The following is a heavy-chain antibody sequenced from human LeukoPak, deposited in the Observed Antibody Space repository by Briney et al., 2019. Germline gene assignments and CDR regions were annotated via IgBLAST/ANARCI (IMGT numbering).Heavy chain of an antibody. CDR2: INHSGST. V-gene: IGHV4-34*01. CDR1: GGSFSGYY. Sequence: SETLSLTCAVYGGSFSGYYWSWIRQPPGKGLEWSGEINHSGSTNYNPSLKSRVTISVDTSKNQFSLKLSSVTAADTAVYYCARGMRGAIVGIVVVPAAIPFDYWGQGTLVTVSS. D-gene: IGHD2-2*02. J-gene: IGHJ4*02. CDR3: ARGMRGAIVGIVVVPAAIPFDY.